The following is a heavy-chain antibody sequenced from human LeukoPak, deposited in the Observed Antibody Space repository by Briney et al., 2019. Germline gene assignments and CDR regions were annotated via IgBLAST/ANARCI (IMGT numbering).Heavy chain of an antibody. CDR3: ARGAKWAYYFDY. D-gene: IGHD1-26*01. CDR2: INGDESST. J-gene: IGHJ4*02. CDR1: AFTFNTYR. V-gene: IGHV3-74*01. Sequence: GGSLRLSCAASAFTFNTYRMHWVRQVPGRGLEWVSRINGDESSTNYADSVKGRFTISRDNAKGTLYLHMNSLTAEDTAVYYCARGAKWAYYFDYWGQGTLVTVSS.